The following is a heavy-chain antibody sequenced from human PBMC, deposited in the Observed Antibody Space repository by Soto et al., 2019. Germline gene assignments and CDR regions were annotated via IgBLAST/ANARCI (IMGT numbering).Heavy chain of an antibody. CDR2: ISGSGGST. Sequence: EVQLLESGGGLVQPGGSLRLSCAASGFTFSSYAMSWVRQAPGKGLEWVSAISGSGGSTYYADSVKGRFTISRDNSKNTLYMKRNSRRAEDTAVYYCAKDLHQQLAAQDSWGQGTLVTVSS. CDR3: AKDLHQQLAAQDS. D-gene: IGHD6-13*01. J-gene: IGHJ4*02. V-gene: IGHV3-23*01. CDR1: GFTFSSYA.